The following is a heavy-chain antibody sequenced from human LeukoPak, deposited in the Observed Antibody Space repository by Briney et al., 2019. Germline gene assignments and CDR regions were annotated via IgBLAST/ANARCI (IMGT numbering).Heavy chain of an antibody. Sequence: GGSLRLSCAASGFTFSSYGMHWVRQAPGKGLEWVAVIWYDGSNKYYADSVKGRFTISRDNSKNTLYLQMNSLRAEDTAVYYCAKDLGSYGSGSYGSDYWGQGTLVTVSS. CDR1: GFTFSSYG. CDR2: IWYDGSNK. D-gene: IGHD3-10*01. J-gene: IGHJ4*02. V-gene: IGHV3-30*02. CDR3: AKDLGSYGSGSYGSDY.